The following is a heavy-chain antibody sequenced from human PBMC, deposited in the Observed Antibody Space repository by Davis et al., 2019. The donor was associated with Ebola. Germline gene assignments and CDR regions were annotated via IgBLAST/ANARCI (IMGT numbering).Heavy chain of an antibody. V-gene: IGHV3-30*02. J-gene: IGHJ4*02. CDR2: IPFDGSHE. CDR1: GFTFSTYG. D-gene: IGHD5-12*01. CDR3: AKDHRFIVAAVTGLDY. Sequence: GGSLRLSCAASGFTFSTYGMHWVRQAPGKGLEWVAFIPFDGSHEYYADSVKGRFTISRDNSKNTVYLQMDSLRAEDTAVYFCAKDHRFIVAAVTGLDYWGQGTLVTVPS.